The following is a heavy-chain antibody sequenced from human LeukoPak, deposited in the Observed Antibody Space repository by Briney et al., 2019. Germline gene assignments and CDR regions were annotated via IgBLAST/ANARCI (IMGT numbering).Heavy chain of an antibody. J-gene: IGHJ4*02. CDR2: INYSGST. CDR3: ARGRNYYDSSGYYSR. CDR1: GGSFSGYY. V-gene: IGHV4-34*01. Sequence: PSETLSLTCAVYGGSFSGYYWSWLRQPPGKGLEWIGEINYSGSTNYNPSLKSGVTISVDTSKNQRSLKLSSVTDADTAVYYCARGRNYYDSSGYYSRWGQGTLVTVSS. D-gene: IGHD3-22*01.